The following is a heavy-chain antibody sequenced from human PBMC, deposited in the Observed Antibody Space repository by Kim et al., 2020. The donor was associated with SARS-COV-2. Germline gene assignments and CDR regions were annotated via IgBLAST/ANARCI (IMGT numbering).Heavy chain of an antibody. CDR2: ISAYNGNT. V-gene: IGHV1-18*01. CDR3: AAMVRGIYNWFDP. Sequence: ASVKVSCKASGYTFTSYGISWVRQAPGQGLEWMGWISAYNGNTNYAQKLQGRVTMTTDTSTSTAYMELRSLRSDDTAVYYCAAMVRGIYNWFDPWAREPWSPSPQ. J-gene: IGHJ5*02. D-gene: IGHD3-10*01. CDR1: GYTFTSYG.